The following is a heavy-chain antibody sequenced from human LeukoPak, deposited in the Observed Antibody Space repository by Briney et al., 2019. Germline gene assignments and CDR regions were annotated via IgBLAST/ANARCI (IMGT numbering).Heavy chain of an antibody. CDR3: AKDPNGDYIGAFDI. Sequence: GGSLRLSCTTPKFNFHNYGLTWVRQAPGKEMEWVSSISGSGGSTQYAASVQGRFTISRDNSKNTLYLQMNSLRAEDTAVYYCAKDPNGDYIGAFDIWGQGTMVTVSS. CDR1: KFNFHNYG. CDR2: ISGSGGST. D-gene: IGHD4-17*01. J-gene: IGHJ3*02. V-gene: IGHV3-23*01.